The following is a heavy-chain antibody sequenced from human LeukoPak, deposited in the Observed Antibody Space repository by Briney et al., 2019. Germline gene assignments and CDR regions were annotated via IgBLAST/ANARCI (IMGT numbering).Heavy chain of an antibody. CDR3: WNTIAVAGIDAFDI. D-gene: IGHD6-19*01. CDR1: GGSISSYY. V-gene: IGHV4-59*01. J-gene: IGHJ3*02. Sequence: NPSETLSLTCTVSGGSISSYYWNWIRQPPGKGLEWVGYIYYSGSTNYNPYLMSRVTTSVDTSKNQFSLKLICVSAADAVVYYCWNTIAVAGIDAFDILGQGTMVNVSS. CDR2: IYYSGST.